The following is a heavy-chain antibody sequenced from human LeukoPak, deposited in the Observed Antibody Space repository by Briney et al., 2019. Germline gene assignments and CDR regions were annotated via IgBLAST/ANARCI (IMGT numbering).Heavy chain of an antibody. CDR3: ARDVLLWFGGDFDY. Sequence: PSETLSLTCTVSGGSISSYYWSWIRQPPGKGLEWIGYIYYSGSTNYNPSLKSRVTISVDTSKNQFSLKLSSVTAADTAVYYCARDVLLWFGGDFDYWGQGTLVTVSS. J-gene: IGHJ4*02. D-gene: IGHD3-10*01. V-gene: IGHV4-59*12. CDR1: GGSISSYY. CDR2: IYYSGST.